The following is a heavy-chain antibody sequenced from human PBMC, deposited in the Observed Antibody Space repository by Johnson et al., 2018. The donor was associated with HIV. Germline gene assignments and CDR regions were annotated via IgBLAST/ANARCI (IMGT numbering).Heavy chain of an antibody. V-gene: IGHV3-30-3*01. CDR3: ATSTASDALDI. CDR1: GYTFSSFA. D-gene: IGHD1-1*01. J-gene: IGHJ3*02. CDR2: MSSDETNS. Sequence: QVQLVESGGGVVQPGRSLRLSCVASGYTFSSFAMHWVRQAPGKGLQWVAVMSSDETNSYDSDSVAVQGRFTISRDNSTNTLFLQMNSLRADDTAMYYCATSTASDALDIWGQGTMVTVSS.